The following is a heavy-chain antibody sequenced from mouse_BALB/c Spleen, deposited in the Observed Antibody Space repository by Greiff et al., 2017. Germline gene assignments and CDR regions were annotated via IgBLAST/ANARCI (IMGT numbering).Heavy chain of an antibody. V-gene: IGHV14-3*02. D-gene: IGHD1-1*01. CDR2: IDPANGNT. J-gene: IGHJ2*01. CDR3: ARDYGRGYLDY. CDR1: GFNIKDTY. Sequence: EVQLQQSGAELVKPGASVKLSCTASGFNIKDTYMHWVKQRPEQGLEWIGRIDPANGNTKYDPKFQGKATITADTSSNTAYLQLSSLTSEDTAVYYCARDYGRGYLDYWGQGTTLTVSS.